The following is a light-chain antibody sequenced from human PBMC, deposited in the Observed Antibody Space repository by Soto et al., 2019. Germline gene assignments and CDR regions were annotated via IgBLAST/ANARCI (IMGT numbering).Light chain of an antibody. CDR1: SSNIGSNT. CDR2: SNN. J-gene: IGLJ3*02. Sequence: QLVLTQPPSASGTPGQRVTISCSGSSSNIGSNTVNWYQQLPGTAPKLLIYSNNQQPSGVPDRFSGSKSGTSASLAISGLQSEEEADYYCAAWDESLNVWVFGGGTQLTVL. CDR3: AAWDESLNVWV. V-gene: IGLV1-44*01.